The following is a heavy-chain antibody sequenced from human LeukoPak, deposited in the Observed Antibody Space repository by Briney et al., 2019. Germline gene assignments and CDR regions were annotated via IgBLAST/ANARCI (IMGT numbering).Heavy chain of an antibody. CDR2: ISYDGSNK. D-gene: IGHD2-2*01. J-gene: IGHJ6*03. V-gene: IGHV3-30*01. Sequence: GGSLRLSCAASGFTFSSYAMRWVRQAPGKGLEWVAVISYDGSNKYYADSVKGRFTISRDNSKNTLYLQMNRLRAEDTAVYYCARDGDIVVVPAGRGPYYYYYYMDVWGKGTTVTVSS. CDR1: GFTFSSYA. CDR3: ARDGDIVVVPAGRGPYYYYYYMDV.